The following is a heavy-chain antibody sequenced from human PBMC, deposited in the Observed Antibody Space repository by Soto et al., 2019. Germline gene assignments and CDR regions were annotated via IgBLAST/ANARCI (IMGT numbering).Heavy chain of an antibody. CDR1: GFTFINYA. CDR2: ISGCGGRS. CDR3: ATAYFVWSSEQPYYFDY. D-gene: IGHD3-16*01. J-gene: IGHJ4*02. V-gene: IGHV3-23*01. Sequence: EVQLLDSGGGLVQPGGSLRLSCAASGFTFINYAMTWVRQGPGKGLEWVSGISGCGGRSYYADSVKGRFTISRDNSKSTLYLQLNSLRAEDTAVYYCATAYFVWSSEQPYYFDYWGQGTLVTVSS.